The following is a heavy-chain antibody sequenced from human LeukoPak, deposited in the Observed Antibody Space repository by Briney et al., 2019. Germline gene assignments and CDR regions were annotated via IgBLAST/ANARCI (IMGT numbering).Heavy chain of an antibody. Sequence: SETLSLTCTVSGGSISSSSYYWGWIRQPPGKGLEWIGEINHSGSTNYNPSLKSRVTISVDTSKNQFSPKLSSVTAADTAVYYCARGRGFDYWGQGTLVTVSS. J-gene: IGHJ4*02. CDR2: INHSGST. CDR1: GGSISSSSYY. CDR3: ARGRGFDY. V-gene: IGHV4-39*07.